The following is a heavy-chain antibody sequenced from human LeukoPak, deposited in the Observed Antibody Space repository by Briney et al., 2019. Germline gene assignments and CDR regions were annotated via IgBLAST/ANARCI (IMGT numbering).Heavy chain of an antibody. D-gene: IGHD3-10*01. V-gene: IGHV3-30*03. CDR3: VRGWFGPDS. CDR1: GFTFSSYG. CDR2: ISYDGNNK. J-gene: IGHJ5*01. Sequence: GGSLRLSCAASGFTFSSYGMYWVRQAPGKGLEWVAVISYDGNNKQYADSVKGRFSISRDNSKNTVYLQMNSLRGEDTAVYSCVRGWFGPDSCGQGTLVTVSS.